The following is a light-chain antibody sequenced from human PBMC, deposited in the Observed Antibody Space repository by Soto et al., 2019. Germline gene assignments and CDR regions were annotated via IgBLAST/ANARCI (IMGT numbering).Light chain of an antibody. J-gene: IGKJ4*01. CDR2: WAS. V-gene: IGKV4-1*01. CDR1: LNIYFKSKNRNY. CDR3: QQYFNTPLT. Sequence: DIVMAQSPDSLRVSPGERATISCTSSLNIYFKSKNRNYLAWYQQKSGQPPKLLIYWASTRESGVPDRLSGRGSGTYFTLAINLFQPDDVAVYYCQQYFNTPLTFGGGTRVDIK.